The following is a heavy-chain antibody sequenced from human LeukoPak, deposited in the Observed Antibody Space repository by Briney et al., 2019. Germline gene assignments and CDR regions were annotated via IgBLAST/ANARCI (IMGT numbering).Heavy chain of an antibody. D-gene: IGHD3-22*01. CDR3: ARLRGDSSGYYYRGAFDI. CDR1: GYTFTNYW. Sequence: GESLKISCMGSGYTFTNYWIGWVRQMPGKGLEWMGIIYPGDSDTTYSPSFQGQVTMSADKSISTAYLQWSSLKASDTAMYYCARLRGDSSGYYYRGAFDIWGQGTMVTVSS. V-gene: IGHV5-51*01. J-gene: IGHJ3*02. CDR2: IYPGDSDT.